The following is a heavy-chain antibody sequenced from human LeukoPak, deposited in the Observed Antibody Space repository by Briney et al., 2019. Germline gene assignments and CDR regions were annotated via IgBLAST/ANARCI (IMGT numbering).Heavy chain of an antibody. CDR2: INPSGGST. CDR1: GYTFTSYY. Sequence: ASVKVSCKASGYTFTSYYMHWVRQAPGQGLEWMGIINPSGGSTSYAQKFQGRVTMTRDTSTSTVYMELSSLRSEDTAVYYCAPARLGIFILDYWGQGTLVTVSS. D-gene: IGHD7-27*01. CDR3: APARLGIFILDY. J-gene: IGHJ4*02. V-gene: IGHV1-46*03.